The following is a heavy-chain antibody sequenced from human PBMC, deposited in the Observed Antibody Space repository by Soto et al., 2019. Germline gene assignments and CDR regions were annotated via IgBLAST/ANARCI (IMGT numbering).Heavy chain of an antibody. Sequence: SGPTLVNPTQTLTLTCSFSGFSLSTSRVAVGWIRQPPGKALEWLAHIYWDDDKRYSPSLESRLTITKDNSKNQVVLTMTNMDPVDKAKYYCANRTVETPFDYWGQGTPVTVSS. D-gene: IGHD4-17*01. CDR1: GFSLSTSRVA. CDR2: IYWDDDK. V-gene: IGHV2-5*02. J-gene: IGHJ4*02. CDR3: ANRTVETPFDY.